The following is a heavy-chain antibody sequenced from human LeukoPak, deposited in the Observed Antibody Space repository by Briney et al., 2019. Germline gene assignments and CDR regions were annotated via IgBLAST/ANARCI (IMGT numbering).Heavy chain of an antibody. V-gene: IGHV4-39*01. D-gene: IGHD3-10*01. CDR1: GGSISSSSYY. CDR3: ALLWFGESNWFDP. CDR2: IYYSGST. J-gene: IGHJ5*02. Sequence: SETLSLTCTVSGGSISSSSYYWGWIRQPPGKGLEWIGSIYYSGSTYYNPSLKSRVTISVDTSKSQFSLKLRSVTAADTAVYYCALLWFGESNWFDPWGQGTLVTVSS.